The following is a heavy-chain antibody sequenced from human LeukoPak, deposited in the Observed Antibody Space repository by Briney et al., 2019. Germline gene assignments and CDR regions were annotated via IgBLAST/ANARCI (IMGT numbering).Heavy chain of an antibody. CDR2: ISYDGSNK. Sequence: PGRSLRLSCAASGFTFSSYAVHWVRQAPGKGLEWVAVISYDGSNKYYADSVKGRFTISRDNSKNTLYLQMNSLRAEDTAVYYCARAGDGPRRGAFDIWGQGTMVTVSS. CDR3: ARAGDGPRRGAFDI. J-gene: IGHJ3*02. D-gene: IGHD5-24*01. CDR1: GFTFSSYA. V-gene: IGHV3-30*04.